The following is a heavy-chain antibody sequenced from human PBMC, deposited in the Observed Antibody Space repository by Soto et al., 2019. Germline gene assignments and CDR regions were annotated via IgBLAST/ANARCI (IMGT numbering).Heavy chain of an antibody. CDR2: IFPRDFDV. J-gene: IGHJ5*01. D-gene: IGHD3-16*01. V-gene: IGHV5-51*01. Sequence: GESLTISCQTSGNTFTNYWTVCALQMPGGGLEWLGLIFPRDFDVRYSPSFEGQVTISSDRSTATAFLQWRSLEASDSALYCCARLVYLIQPIDSWGQGTTVTVSA. CDR3: ARLVYLIQPIDS. CDR1: GNTFTNYW.